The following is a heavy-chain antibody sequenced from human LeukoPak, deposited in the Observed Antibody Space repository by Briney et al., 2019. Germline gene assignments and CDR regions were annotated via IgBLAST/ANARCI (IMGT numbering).Heavy chain of an antibody. CDR2: INHSGST. D-gene: IGHD2-2*01. Sequence: SDTLSLTCAVYGGSFSGYYWSWIRQPPGKGLEWIGEINHSGSTNYNPSLKSRVTISVDTSKNQFSLKLSSVTAADTAVYYCARVDTVVVPAAIDYWGQGTLVTVSS. J-gene: IGHJ4*02. V-gene: IGHV4-34*01. CDR1: GGSFSGYY. CDR3: ARVDTVVVPAAIDY.